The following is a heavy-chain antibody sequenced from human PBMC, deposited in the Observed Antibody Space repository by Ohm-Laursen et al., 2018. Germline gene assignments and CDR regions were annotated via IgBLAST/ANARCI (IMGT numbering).Heavy chain of an antibody. D-gene: IGHD4-17*01. CDR2: ITWNSGSL. CDR1: GFTFNDYA. Sequence: SLRLSCTASGFTFNDYAMHWVRQAPGKGLEWVSGITWNSGSLGYADSVKGRFTISRDNPKKTLYLQMNSLRAEDTALYYCTKDYSVTTGFDPWGQGTLVTVSS. CDR3: TKDYSVTTGFDP. V-gene: IGHV3-9*01. J-gene: IGHJ5*02.